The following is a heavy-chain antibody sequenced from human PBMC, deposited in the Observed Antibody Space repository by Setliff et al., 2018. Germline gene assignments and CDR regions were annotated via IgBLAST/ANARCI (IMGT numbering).Heavy chain of an antibody. Sequence: SETLSLTCTVSGGSISSSSYYWGWIRQPPGKGLEWIGSIYYSGSTYYNPSLKSRVTISVDTSKNQFSLKLNSVTAADTAVYYCARAEYYYGSGSFHPYYMDVWGQGTTVTVSS. CDR2: IYYSGST. CDR3: ARAEYYYGSGSFHPYYMDV. D-gene: IGHD3-10*01. J-gene: IGHJ6*03. CDR1: GGSISSSSYY. V-gene: IGHV4-39*07.